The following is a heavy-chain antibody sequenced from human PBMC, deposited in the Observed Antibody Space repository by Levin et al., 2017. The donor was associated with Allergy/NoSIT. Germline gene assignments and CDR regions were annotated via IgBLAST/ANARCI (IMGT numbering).Heavy chain of an antibody. CDR1: GFTFNKNT. Sequence: PGGSLRLSCSASGFTFNKNTMQWVRQAPGKGLEHVAAISNNGGRTYYTDSAKGRFTISRDNSKNTLYLQMSSLRPEDTAVYYCVKNGDYGELGHWGQGTLVTVSS. CDR3: VKNGDYGELGH. CDR2: ISNNGGRT. V-gene: IGHV3-64D*06. D-gene: IGHD4-17*01. J-gene: IGHJ4*02.